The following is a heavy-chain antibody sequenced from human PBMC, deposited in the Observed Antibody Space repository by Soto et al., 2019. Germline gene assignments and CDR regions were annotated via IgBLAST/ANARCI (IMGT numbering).Heavy chain of an antibody. D-gene: IGHD2-2*01. CDR3: AKAVTSCYSGQACGDYYYYMDV. Sequence: GGSLRLSCAASGFTFSSYAMSWVRQAPGKGLEWVSAISGSGGSTYYADSVKGRFTISRDNSKNTLYLQMNSLRAEDTAVYYCAKAVTSCYSGQACGDYYYYMDVWGKGTTVTVSS. J-gene: IGHJ6*03. V-gene: IGHV3-23*01. CDR2: ISGSGGST. CDR1: GFTFSSYA.